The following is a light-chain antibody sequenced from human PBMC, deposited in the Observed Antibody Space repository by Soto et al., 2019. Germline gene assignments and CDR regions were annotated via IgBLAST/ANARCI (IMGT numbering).Light chain of an antibody. CDR1: QGIGDT. V-gene: IGKV3D-11*01. CDR3: QQRSNWPFT. J-gene: IGKJ5*01. CDR2: DTS. Sequence: EIVMTQSPATLSVSPGEGATLSCRASQGIGDTLAWYQQKPGQTPRLLIYDTSIRATGIPARFSGSGSGTDFTLTISSLEPEDFAVYYCQQRSNWPFTFGQGTRLEI.